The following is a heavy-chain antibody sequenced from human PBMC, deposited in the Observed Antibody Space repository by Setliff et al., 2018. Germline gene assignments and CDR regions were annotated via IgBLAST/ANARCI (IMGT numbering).Heavy chain of an antibody. D-gene: IGHD4-17*01. CDR2: MYPGRNT. V-gene: IGHV4-38-2*02. J-gene: IGHJ3*02. CDR3: AGDKGDGYGVDAYAGGGFDI. Sequence: SETLSLTCDVSGYSISSGHYWGWIRQPPGKGLEWIGSMYPGRNTYYNPSLKSRVTMSVDTSKRQFSLKLNSVTAADTAVYYCAGDKGDGYGVDAYAGGGFDIWGQGTMVTVSS. CDR1: GYSISSGHY.